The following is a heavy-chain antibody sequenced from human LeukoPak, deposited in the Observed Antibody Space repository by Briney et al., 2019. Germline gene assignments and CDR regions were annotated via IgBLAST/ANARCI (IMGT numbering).Heavy chain of an antibody. CDR2: ISSSGSTI. CDR3: ASRYSSSWYYYYYYMDV. D-gene: IGHD6-13*01. J-gene: IGHJ6*03. V-gene: IGHV3-48*03. CDR1: GFTFNSYE. Sequence: GGSLRLSCAASGFTFNSYEMNWVRQAPGKGLEWVSYISSSGSTIYYADSVKGRFTISRDNAKNSLYLQMNSLRAEDTAVYYCASRYSSSWYYYYYYMDVWGKGTTVTVSS.